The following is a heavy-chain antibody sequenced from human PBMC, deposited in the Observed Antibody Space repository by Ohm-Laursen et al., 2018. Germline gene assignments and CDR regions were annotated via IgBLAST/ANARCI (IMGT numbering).Heavy chain of an antibody. CDR1: GGSISSYY. V-gene: IGHV4-59*08. CDR2: IHYSGST. CDR3: ARQRSGSTGMDV. Sequence: GTLSLTCTVSGGSISSYYWSWIRQPPGKGLEWIGYIHYSGSTNYNPSLKSRVTISVDTSKNQFSLKLSSVTAADTAVYYCARQRSGSTGMDVWGQGTTATVSS. D-gene: IGHD3-10*01. J-gene: IGHJ6*02.